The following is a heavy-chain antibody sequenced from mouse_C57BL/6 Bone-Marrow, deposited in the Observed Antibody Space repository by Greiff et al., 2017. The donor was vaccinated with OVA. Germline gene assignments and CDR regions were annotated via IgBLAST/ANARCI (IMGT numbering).Heavy chain of an antibody. V-gene: IGHV1-5*01. Sequence: VQLQQSGTVLARPGASVKMSCKTSGYTFTSYWMHWVKQRPGQGLEWIGAIYPGNSDTSYNQKFKGKAKLTAVTSASTAYMELSSLTNEDSAVYYGTEGDGYSLDYWGQGTTLTVSS. J-gene: IGHJ2*01. CDR2: IYPGNSDT. CDR3: TEGDGYSLDY. D-gene: IGHD2-3*01. CDR1: GYTFTSYW.